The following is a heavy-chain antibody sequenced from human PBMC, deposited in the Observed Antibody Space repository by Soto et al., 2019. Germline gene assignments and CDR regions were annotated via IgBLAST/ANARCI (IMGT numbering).Heavy chain of an antibody. CDR1: GFTFSSYA. J-gene: IGHJ4*02. Sequence: QVQLVESGGGVVQPGRSLRLSCAASGFTFSSYAMHWVRQAPGKGLEWVAVISYDGSNKYYADSVNGRFTISRDNSKNTLYLQMNRLRDEDTAVYYCARVKPPDYGGNFGSFDYWGQGTLVTVSS. V-gene: IGHV3-30-3*01. CDR2: ISYDGSNK. CDR3: ARVKPPDYGGNFGSFDY. D-gene: IGHD4-17*01.